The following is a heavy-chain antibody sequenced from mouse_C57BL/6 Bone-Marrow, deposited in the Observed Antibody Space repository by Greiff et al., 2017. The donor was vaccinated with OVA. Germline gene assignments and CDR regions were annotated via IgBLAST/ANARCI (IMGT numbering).Heavy chain of an antibody. D-gene: IGHD2-5*01. J-gene: IGHJ4*01. CDR2: ISSGGDYI. V-gene: IGHV5-9-1*02. Sequence: EVHLVESGEGLVKPGGSLKLSCAASGFTFSSYAMSWVRQTPEKRLEWVAYISSGGDYIYYADTVKGRFTISRDNARNTLYLQMSSLKSEDTAMYYCTRDPLYSNYSYYYAMDYWGQGTSVTVSS. CDR1: GFTFSSYA. CDR3: TRDPLYSNYSYYYAMDY.